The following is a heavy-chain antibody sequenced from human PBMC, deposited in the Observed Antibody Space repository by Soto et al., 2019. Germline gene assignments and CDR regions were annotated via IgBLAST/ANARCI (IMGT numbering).Heavy chain of an antibody. V-gene: IGHV3-23*01. CDR3: AGYDPSDF. D-gene: IGHD5-12*01. CDR1: GFTFSSNA. Sequence: PGRSLRLSCAASGFTFSSNAMTWVRQAPGKGLEWVSAVRGSGGSTYYADSVKGRFTISRDNSKNTLFLQMNSPRAEDTAVYYCAGYDPSDFWGQGTLVTVSS. CDR2: VRGSGGST. J-gene: IGHJ4*02.